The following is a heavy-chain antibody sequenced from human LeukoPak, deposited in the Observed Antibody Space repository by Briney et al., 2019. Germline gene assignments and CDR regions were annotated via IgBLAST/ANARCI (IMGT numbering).Heavy chain of an antibody. Sequence: PGGSLRLSCAASGFTFSSYWMHWVRQAPGKGLVWVSRINTDGSSTSYADSVKGRFTISRDNAKNTLYLQMNSLRVEDTAVYYCARPAVAGLRAGGYDYWGQGTLVTVSS. CDR1: GFTFSSYW. CDR3: ARPAVAGLRAGGYDY. CDR2: INTDGSST. D-gene: IGHD6-19*01. J-gene: IGHJ4*02. V-gene: IGHV3-74*01.